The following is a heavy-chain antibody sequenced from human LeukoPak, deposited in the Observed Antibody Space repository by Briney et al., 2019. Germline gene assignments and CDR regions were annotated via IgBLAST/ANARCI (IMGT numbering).Heavy chain of an antibody. Sequence: GASVKVSCKASGYTFTGYYMHWVRQAPGQGLEWMGWINPNSGGTNYAQKFQGRVTMTRDTSISTAYMELSRLRSDDTAGYYCESVNSVADDSSDYWGQGTLVTVSS. J-gene: IGHJ4*02. CDR2: INPNSGGT. D-gene: IGHD3-22*01. V-gene: IGHV1-2*02. CDR3: ESVNSVADDSSDY. CDR1: GYTFTGYY.